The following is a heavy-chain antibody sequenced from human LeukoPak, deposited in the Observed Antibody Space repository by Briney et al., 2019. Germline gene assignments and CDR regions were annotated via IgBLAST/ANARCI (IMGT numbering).Heavy chain of an antibody. CDR2: ISGGGGTT. J-gene: IGHJ4*02. CDR1: GFSFSNYG. CDR3: AKDPYRASSGRVDY. V-gene: IGHV3-23*01. Sequence: PGRSLSPSRATSGFSFSNYGVSWVRQAPGKWLELVFSISGGGGTTSYAASVEGPFTISSVNSKNPLYLQMNSLRAEDTAVYYCAKDPYRASSGRVDYWGQGTLVTVSS. D-gene: IGHD5-12*01.